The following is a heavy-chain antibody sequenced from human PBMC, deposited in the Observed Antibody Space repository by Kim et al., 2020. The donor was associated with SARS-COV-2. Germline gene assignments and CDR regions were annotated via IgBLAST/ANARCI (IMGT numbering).Heavy chain of an antibody. D-gene: IGHD1-26*01. J-gene: IGHJ4*02. CDR1: GFTFSSYW. V-gene: IGHV3-74*01. Sequence: GGSLRLSCAASGFTFSSYWMHWVRQAPGKGLAWVSRINTNGSTTSNAGSVKGRFTISRDNAKNTLYLLMNSLRAEDTAVYYCARVVGATACDYWGQGTL. CDR3: ARVVGATACDY. CDR2: INTNGSTT.